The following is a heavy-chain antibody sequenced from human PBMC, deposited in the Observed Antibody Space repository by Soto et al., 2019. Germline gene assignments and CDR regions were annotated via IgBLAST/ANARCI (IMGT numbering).Heavy chain of an antibody. CDR2: IPYSGCT. CDR3: ARGRNSRTEYCGIDSCAWFDP. Sequence: QVQLQESGPGQLKPSETLSLSCTVSGGPISSYYWTWIRQPPGKGLEWIGYIPYSGCTDYNPSLKSRVTMSHDTSKYQSSLSLSSVTAADTAVYYCARGRNSRTEYCGIDSCAWFDPWGQGTLVTVSS. D-gene: IGHD2-21*01. V-gene: IGHV4-59*01. CDR1: GGPISSYY. J-gene: IGHJ5*02.